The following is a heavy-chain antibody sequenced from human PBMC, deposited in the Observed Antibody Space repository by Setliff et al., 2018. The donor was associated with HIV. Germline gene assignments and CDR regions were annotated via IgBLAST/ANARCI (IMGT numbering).Heavy chain of an antibody. V-gene: IGHV1-69*05. CDR2: IIPISGNT. CDR3: ARDFGGYCSSMSCPGLFDP. J-gene: IGHJ5*02. Sequence: ASVKVSCKASGGTFSSYAISWVRQAPGQGLEWMGGIIPISGNTNYAQKLQGRVTMTTDTSTSTAYMELSGLRSEDTAVYYCARDFGGYCSSMSCPGLFDPWGQGTLVTVSS. D-gene: IGHD2-2*01. CDR1: GGTFSSYA.